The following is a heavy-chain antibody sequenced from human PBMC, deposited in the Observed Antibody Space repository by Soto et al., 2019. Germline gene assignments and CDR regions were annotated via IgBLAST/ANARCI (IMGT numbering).Heavy chain of an antibody. D-gene: IGHD5-12*01. Sequence: QVQLVQSGAEVKRPGSSLKVSCEASGGTFSSLGCTWVRQAPGQGLERVGGIIPTSGRSTFAPKFLGTASVTADEPPRTRYMELTLLTSDHTGIYDCATGGTQGRWLYFADYWGQGTLVTVSS. CDR3: ATGGTQGRWLYFADY. V-gene: IGHV1-69*01. CDR1: GGTFSSLG. J-gene: IGHJ4*02. CDR2: IIPTSGRS.